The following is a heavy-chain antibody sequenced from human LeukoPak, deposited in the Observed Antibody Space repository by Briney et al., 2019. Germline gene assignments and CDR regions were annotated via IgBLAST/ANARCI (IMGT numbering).Heavy chain of an antibody. D-gene: IGHD3-22*01. CDR3: AREGNDSSGYYYYGMDV. Sequence: GGSLRLSCAASGFTFSSSTMNWVRQAPGKGLEWVSSISSTSTSINYADSVKGRFTISRDNSKNTLYLQMNSLRAEDTAVYYCAREGNDSSGYYYYGMDVWGQGTTVTVSS. V-gene: IGHV3-21*01. CDR2: ISSTSTSI. CDR1: GFTFSSST. J-gene: IGHJ6*02.